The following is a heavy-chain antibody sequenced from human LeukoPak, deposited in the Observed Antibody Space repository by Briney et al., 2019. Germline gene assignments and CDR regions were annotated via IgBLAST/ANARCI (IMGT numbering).Heavy chain of an antibody. J-gene: IGHJ4*02. CDR2: IKSKTDGGTT. D-gene: IGHD3-10*01. CDR1: GFTFSNAW. Sequence: GGSLRLSCAASGFTFSNAWMSWVRQAPGKGLEWVGRIKSKTDGGTTDYAAPVKGRFTISRDDSKNTLYLQMNSLKTEDTAVYYCTNSGWDYYGSGNITRAYFDYWGQGTLVTVSS. CDR3: TNSGWDYYGSGNITRAYFDY. V-gene: IGHV3-15*01.